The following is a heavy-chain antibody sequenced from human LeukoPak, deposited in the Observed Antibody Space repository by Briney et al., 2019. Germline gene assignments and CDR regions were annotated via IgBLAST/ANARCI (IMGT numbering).Heavy chain of an antibody. Sequence: GGSLRLSCAASGFTFSDYYMSWIRQAPGKGLEWVSYISSSGSTIYYADSVKGRFTISRDNAKNSLYLQMNSLRAEDTAVYYCAKEGGAIHYYYYGMDVWGQGTTVTVSS. CDR2: ISSSGSTI. J-gene: IGHJ6*02. V-gene: IGHV3-11*01. D-gene: IGHD2-2*02. CDR1: GFTFSDYY. CDR3: AKEGGAIHYYYYGMDV.